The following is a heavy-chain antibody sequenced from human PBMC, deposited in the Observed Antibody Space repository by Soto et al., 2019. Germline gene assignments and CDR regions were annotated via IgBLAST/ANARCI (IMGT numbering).Heavy chain of an antibody. Sequence: EVQVVESGGGLVQPGGSLRLSCRASGFTFSSYWMTWVRQAPGKGLEWVANIRQDGNERKYVDSVKGRFTISRDNAENSRFLQMNSLRAEDTAVYYCARDNGFFDYWGQGTLVSVSS. D-gene: IGHD4-17*01. CDR3: ARDNGFFDY. V-gene: IGHV3-7*01. CDR2: IRQDGNER. CDR1: GFTFSSYW. J-gene: IGHJ4*02.